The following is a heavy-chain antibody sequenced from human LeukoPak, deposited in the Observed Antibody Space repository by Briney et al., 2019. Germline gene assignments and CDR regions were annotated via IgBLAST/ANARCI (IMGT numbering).Heavy chain of an antibody. CDR3: AREAYYYDSSGYYPSKDYYYMDV. CDR2: IKQDGSEK. CDR1: GFTFSNYW. D-gene: IGHD3-22*01. Sequence: PGGSLRLSCAASGFTFSNYWMHWVRQAPGKGLEWVANIKQDGSEKYYVDSVKGRFTISRDNAKNSLYLQMNSLRAEDTAVYYCAREAYYYDSSGYYPSKDYYYMDVWGKGTTVTVSS. J-gene: IGHJ6*03. V-gene: IGHV3-7*01.